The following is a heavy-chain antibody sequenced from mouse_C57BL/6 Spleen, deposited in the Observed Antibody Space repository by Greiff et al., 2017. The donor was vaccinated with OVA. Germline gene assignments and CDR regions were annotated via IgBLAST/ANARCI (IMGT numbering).Heavy chain of an antibody. D-gene: IGHD2-5*01. Sequence: VQLQQSGAELVRPGASVTLSCKASGYTFTDYEMHWVKQTPVHGLEWIGAIDPETGGTAYNQKFKGKAILTADKSSSTAYMELRSLTSEDSAVYYCTRSAYYSNPMDYWGQGTSVTVSS. CDR2: IDPETGGT. J-gene: IGHJ4*01. V-gene: IGHV1-15*01. CDR3: TRSAYYSNPMDY. CDR1: GYTFTDYE.